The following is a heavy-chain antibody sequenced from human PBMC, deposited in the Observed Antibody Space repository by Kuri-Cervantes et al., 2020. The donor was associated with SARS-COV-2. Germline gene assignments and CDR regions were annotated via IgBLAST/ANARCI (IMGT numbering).Heavy chain of an antibody. CDR2: ISSSSSYI. Sequence: GESLKISCAASGFTFSSYSMNWVRRAPGKGLEWVSSISSSSSYIYYADSVKGRFTISRDNAKNSLYLQMNSLRAEDTAVYYCARDSYYDSPGHWGQGTLVTVSS. V-gene: IGHV3-21*01. J-gene: IGHJ4*02. D-gene: IGHD3-22*01. CDR1: GFTFSSYS. CDR3: ARDSYYDSPGH.